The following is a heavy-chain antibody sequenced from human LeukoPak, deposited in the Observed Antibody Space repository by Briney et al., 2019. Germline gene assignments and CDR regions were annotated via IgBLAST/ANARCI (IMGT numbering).Heavy chain of an antibody. V-gene: IGHV3-74*01. Sequence: PGGSLRLSCAASGFPFSSYWMHWVRQAPGKGLVWLSGIYNDGSTTTYADSVKGRFTISRDNARNTLYLQMNSLRAEDTAIYYCARPRMHYSYMDVWGKETTVTVSS. CDR1: GFPFSSYW. CDR2: IYNDGSTT. CDR3: ARPRMHYSYMDV. J-gene: IGHJ6*03.